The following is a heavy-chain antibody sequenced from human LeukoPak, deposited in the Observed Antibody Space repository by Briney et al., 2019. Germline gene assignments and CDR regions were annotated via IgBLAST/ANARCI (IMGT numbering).Heavy chain of an antibody. V-gene: IGHV4-59*08. Sequence: SETLSLTCTVSGGSISSYYWSWIRQPPGKGLEWIGYIYYSGSTNYNPSLKSRVTISVDTSKNQFSLELSSVTAADTAVYYCARAGAEDNWFDPWGQGTLVTVSS. CDR3: ARAGAEDNWFDP. CDR2: IYYSGST. D-gene: IGHD1-1*01. J-gene: IGHJ5*02. CDR1: GGSISSYY.